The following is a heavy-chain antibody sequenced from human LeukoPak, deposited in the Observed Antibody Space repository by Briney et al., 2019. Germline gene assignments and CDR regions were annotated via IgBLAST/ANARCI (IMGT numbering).Heavy chain of an antibody. V-gene: IGHV4-59*01. CDR1: GGSISSYY. Sequence: SETLSLTCTVSGGSISSYYWSWIRQPPGKGLEWIGYIYYSGSTNYNPSLKSRVTISVDTSKSQFSLKLSSVTAADTAVYYCARARVQLWYLDYWGQGTLVTVSS. D-gene: IGHD5-18*01. CDR3: ARARVQLWYLDY. CDR2: IYYSGST. J-gene: IGHJ4*02.